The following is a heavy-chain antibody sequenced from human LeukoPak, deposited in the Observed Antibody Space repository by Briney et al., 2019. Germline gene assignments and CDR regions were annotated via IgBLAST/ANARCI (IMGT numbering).Heavy chain of an antibody. CDR1: GFTFSSYW. V-gene: IGHV4-59*08. CDR3: ARRDSSGYYDAFDI. J-gene: IGHJ3*02. Sequence: GSLRLSCAASGFTFSSYWMSWIRQPPGKGLEWIGYIYYSGSTNYNPSLKSRVTISVDTSKNQFSLKLSSVTAADTAVYYCARRDSSGYYDAFDIWGQGTMVTVSS. CDR2: IYYSGST. D-gene: IGHD3-22*01.